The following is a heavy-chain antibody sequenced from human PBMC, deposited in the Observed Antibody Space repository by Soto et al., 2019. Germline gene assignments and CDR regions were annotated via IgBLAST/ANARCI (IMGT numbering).Heavy chain of an antibody. CDR1: GASISSCGYY. Sequence: SSETLSLTCTVSGASISSCGYYWGWIRQHPGKGLEWIGFIYYIGTSYYNPSLESRITLSVDTSKNHFSLNLTSVTAADTAVYYCARHHXSWGQGTLVTVSS. J-gene: IGHJ4*02. CDR3: ARHHXS. CDR2: IYYIGTS. V-gene: IGHV4-31*03.